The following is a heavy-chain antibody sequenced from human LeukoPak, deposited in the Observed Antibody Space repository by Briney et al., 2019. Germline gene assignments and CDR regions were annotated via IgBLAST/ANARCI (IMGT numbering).Heavy chain of an antibody. CDR1: GYTFTENY. D-gene: IGHD3-22*01. V-gene: IGHV1-2*02. J-gene: IGHJ4*02. Sequence: ASVKVSCKASGYTFTENYIHWVRQAPGHGLEWMGLINPYTGDANYTEKFQGRVTMTRDTSVSTAYMHLSRLRSDDTAVYYCARGKSGFSPWGQGTPVTVS. CDR2: INPYTGDA. CDR3: ARGKSGFSP.